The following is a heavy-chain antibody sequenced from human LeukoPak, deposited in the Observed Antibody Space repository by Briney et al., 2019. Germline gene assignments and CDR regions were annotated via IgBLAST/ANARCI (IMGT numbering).Heavy chain of an antibody. CDR1: GLPIGDFA. CDR2: ISGDGVST. J-gene: IGHJ4*02. CDR3: ARESGKFDY. Sequence: HPGGSLRLSCVASGLPIGDFAMHWVRQAPGKGLEWVSLISGDGVSTFYADSVKGRFSISRDNSKNSLSLEMNSLRTEDTAMYYCARESGKFDYWGQGTLVAVSS. V-gene: IGHV3-43*02.